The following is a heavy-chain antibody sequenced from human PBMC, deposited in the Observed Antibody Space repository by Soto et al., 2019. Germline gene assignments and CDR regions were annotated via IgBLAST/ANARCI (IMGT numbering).Heavy chain of an antibody. CDR2: ISGGGDTT. J-gene: IGHJ4*02. CDR3: AKHVPQYSSSLTHY. Sequence: EVQLLESGGGSVQPGESLRLSCAGSGFTFNNYAMTWVRQAPGKGPEWVSAISGGGDTTYYEDSVKGRFTISRDNSQNKLYLQMNSLRAEDTAVYYCAKHVPQYSSSLTHYWGQGTLVTVSS. D-gene: IGHD6-13*01. CDR1: GFTFNNYA. V-gene: IGHV3-23*01.